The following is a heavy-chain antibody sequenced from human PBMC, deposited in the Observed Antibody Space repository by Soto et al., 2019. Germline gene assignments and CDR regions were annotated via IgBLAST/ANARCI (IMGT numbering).Heavy chain of an antibody. CDR2: IWYDGSNK. Sequence: QVQLVESGGGVVQPGRSLRLSCAASGFTFSSYGMHWVRQAPGKGLEWVAVIWYDGSNKYYADSMKGRFTISRDNSKNTLYLQMNSLRAEDTAVYYCARDNLIAVAGYVDYWGQGTLVTVSS. D-gene: IGHD6-19*01. CDR1: GFTFSSYG. V-gene: IGHV3-33*01. J-gene: IGHJ4*02. CDR3: ARDNLIAVAGYVDY.